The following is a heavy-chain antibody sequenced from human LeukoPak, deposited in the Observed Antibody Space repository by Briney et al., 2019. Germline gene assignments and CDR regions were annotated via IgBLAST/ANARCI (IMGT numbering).Heavy chain of an antibody. V-gene: IGHV3-21*01. CDR3: ARDFLGRMVYYYYGMDV. CDR2: ISSSSSYI. Sequence: KSGGSLRRSCAASRFTFSSYRMNWLRQAPGKGLEWVSSISSSSSYIYYADSVRGRFTISRDNAKNSLYLQMNSLRAEHTAVYYCARDFLGRMVYYYYGMDVWGQGTTVTVSS. D-gene: IGHD2-8*01. J-gene: IGHJ6*02. CDR1: RFTFSSYR.